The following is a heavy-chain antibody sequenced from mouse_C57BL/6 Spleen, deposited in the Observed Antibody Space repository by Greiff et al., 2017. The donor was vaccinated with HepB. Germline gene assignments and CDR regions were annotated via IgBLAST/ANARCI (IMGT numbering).Heavy chain of an antibody. CDR1: GYAFSSSW. CDR2: IYPGDGDT. J-gene: IGHJ1*03. Sequence: QVQLQQSGPELVKPGASVKISCKASGYAFSSSWMNWVKQRPGKGLEWIGRIYPGDGDTNYNGKFKGKATLTADKSSSTAYMQLSSLTSEDSAVYFCARGEEYFDVWGTGTTVTVSS. V-gene: IGHV1-82*01. CDR3: ARGEEYFDV.